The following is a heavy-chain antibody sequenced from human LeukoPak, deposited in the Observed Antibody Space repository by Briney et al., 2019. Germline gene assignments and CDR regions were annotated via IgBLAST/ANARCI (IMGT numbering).Heavy chain of an antibody. CDR2: IYSGGTI. Sequence: GGSLRLSCAASGFTVSMNSMSWVRQAPGKGLEWVSVIYSGGTIYYPDSVKGRFTISRDNSKNTLYLQMNSLRAEDTAVYYCARGRGDPHEYDYWGQGALVTVSS. J-gene: IGHJ4*02. CDR3: ARGRGDPHEYDY. D-gene: IGHD3-10*01. CDR1: GFTVSMNS. V-gene: IGHV3-66*01.